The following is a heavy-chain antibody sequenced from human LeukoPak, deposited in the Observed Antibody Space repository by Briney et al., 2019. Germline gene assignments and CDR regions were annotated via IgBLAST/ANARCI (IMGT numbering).Heavy chain of an antibody. J-gene: IGHJ4*02. CDR2: ISYDGSNK. Sequence: GGSLRLSCAASGFTFSSYGMHWVRQAPGKGLEWVAVISYDGSNKYYADSVKGRFTISRDNSKNTLYLQMNSPRAEDTAVYYCAKVASGSYSGWGQGTLVTVSS. CDR1: GFTFSSYG. D-gene: IGHD1-26*01. CDR3: AKVASGSYSG. V-gene: IGHV3-30*18.